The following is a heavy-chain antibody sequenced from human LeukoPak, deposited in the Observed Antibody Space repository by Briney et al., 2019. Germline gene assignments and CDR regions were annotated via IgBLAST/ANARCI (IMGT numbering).Heavy chain of an antibody. CDR3: VRGSSSGFDY. D-gene: IGHD6-13*01. V-gene: IGHV4-4*07. J-gene: IGHJ4*02. CDR1: GGSISSYY. Sequence: SETLSLTCTVSGGSISSYYWSWIRQPGGKGLEWIGRIYSSGSTNYNPSLKSRVTMSVDTSKNQFSLKLTSVTAADTAVYYCVRGSSSGFDYWGQGNLVTVSS. CDR2: IYSSGST.